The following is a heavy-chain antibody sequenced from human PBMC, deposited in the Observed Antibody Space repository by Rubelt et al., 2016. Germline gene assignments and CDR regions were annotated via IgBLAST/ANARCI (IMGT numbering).Heavy chain of an antibody. CDR1: GGSFSGYY. V-gene: IGHV4-34*11. CDR3: ARVVAAAGTSYYGMDV. D-gene: IGHD6-13*01. CDR2: IYYSGST. Sequence: QVQPQQWGAGLLKPSETLSLTCAVYGGSFSGYYWSWIRQPPGKGLEWIGYIYYSGSTNYNPALKSRVTISVDTAKNQFSLKLSSVTAADTAVYYCARVVAAAGTSYYGMDVWGQGTTVTVSS. J-gene: IGHJ6*02.